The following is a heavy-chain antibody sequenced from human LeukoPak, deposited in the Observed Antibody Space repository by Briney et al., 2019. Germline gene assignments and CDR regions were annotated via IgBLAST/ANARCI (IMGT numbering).Heavy chain of an antibody. D-gene: IGHD6-25*01. CDR2: IHPKTGRT. CDR3: ARQRGGHEALDI. J-gene: IGHJ3*02. V-gene: IGHV1-2*02. CDR1: GYTFIDNY. Sequence: ASVKVSCKASGYTFIDNYFHWVRQAPGQGLEWVGWIHPKTGRTHYAQNFQGRVTLTRDTSISTAYMELSRLRSDDTAVYYCARQRGGHEALDIWGPGTMVTVSS.